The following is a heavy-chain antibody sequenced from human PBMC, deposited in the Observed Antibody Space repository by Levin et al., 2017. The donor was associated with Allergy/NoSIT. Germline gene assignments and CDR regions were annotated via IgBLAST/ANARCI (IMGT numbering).Heavy chain of an antibody. D-gene: IGHD3-9*01. V-gene: IGHV3-30*18. Sequence: PGESLKISCAASGFTFSSYGMHWVRQAPGKGLEWVAVISYDGSNKYYADSVKGRFTISRDNSKNTLYLQMNSLRAEDTAVYYCAKDQPFRYFDWLLQGGYYFDYWGQGTLVTVSS. CDR2: ISYDGSNK. J-gene: IGHJ4*02. CDR3: AKDQPFRYFDWLLQGGYYFDY. CDR1: GFTFSSYG.